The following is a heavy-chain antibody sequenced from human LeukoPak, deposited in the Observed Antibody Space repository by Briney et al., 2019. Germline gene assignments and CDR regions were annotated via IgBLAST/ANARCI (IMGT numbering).Heavy chain of an antibody. J-gene: IGHJ5*02. V-gene: IGHV1-2*02. CDR2: INPNSGGT. CDR1: GYTFTAHY. D-gene: IGHD6-19*01. Sequence: GASVKVSCKASGYTFTAHYMHWGRHAPGHGFEWSRSINPNSGGTNDAQKFQGRVTMTRDTSISTAYMELSTLRSDDTAVYYCARYLAVAGTNWFDPWGQGTLVTVSS. CDR3: ARYLAVAGTNWFDP.